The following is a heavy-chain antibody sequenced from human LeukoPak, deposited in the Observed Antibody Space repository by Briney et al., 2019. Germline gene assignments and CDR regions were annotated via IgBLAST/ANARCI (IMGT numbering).Heavy chain of an antibody. CDR2: ISYDGSIK. CDR3: AGDTARALAHYYYGMDV. Sequence: GGSLRLSCAASGFTFSTYGIHWVRQAPGKGLEWVAVISYDGSIKYYADSVQGRFTISRDNSKNTLYLQMNSLRAEDTAVYYCAGDTARALAHYYYGMDVWGQGTTVTVSS. V-gene: IGHV3-30*03. D-gene: IGHD5-18*01. J-gene: IGHJ6*02. CDR1: GFTFSTYG.